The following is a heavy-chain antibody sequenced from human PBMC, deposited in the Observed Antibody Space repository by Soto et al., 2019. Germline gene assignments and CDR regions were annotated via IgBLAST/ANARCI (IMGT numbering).Heavy chain of an antibody. CDR3: ARDFALYSAGYYFDY. J-gene: IGHJ4*02. D-gene: IGHD2-15*01. CDR1: GFTFSSYG. V-gene: IGHV3-33*01. CDR2: IWYDGSNK. Sequence: GGSLRLSCAASGFTFSSYGMHWVRQAPGKGLEWVAVIWYDGSNKYYADSVKGRFTISRDNSKNTLYLQMNSLRAEDTAVYYCARDFALYSAGYYFDYWGQGTLVTVSS.